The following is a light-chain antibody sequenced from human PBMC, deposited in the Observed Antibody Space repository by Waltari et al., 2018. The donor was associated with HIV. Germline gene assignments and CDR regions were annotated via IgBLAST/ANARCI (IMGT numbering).Light chain of an antibody. CDR3: AAWDDSLNGYVV. V-gene: IGLV1-44*01. CDR1: SYNIGSNT. Sequence: QSVLTQPPSASGPPGPRVTISCSGSSYNIGSNTVTWYQQLPGTAPKLLIYSNNQRPSGVPDRCSGSKSGTSASLAISGLQSEDEADYYCAAWDDSLNGYVVFGGGTKLTVL. J-gene: IGLJ2*01. CDR2: SNN.